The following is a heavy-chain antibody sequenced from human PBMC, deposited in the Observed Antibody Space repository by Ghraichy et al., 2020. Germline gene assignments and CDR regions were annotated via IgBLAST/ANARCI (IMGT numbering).Heavy chain of an antibody. D-gene: IGHD6-19*01. Sequence: SETLSLNCTVSGGSISIRGYYWGWIRQPPGKGLEWIGSIYYSGSTSYNPSLRSRVTMSVDTSKNQFTLKMSSLTAAGTAVYYCARQPSWGLSGLYRYFDHWGQGTLVPVSS. CDR3: ARQPSWGLSGLYRYFDH. V-gene: IGHV4-39*01. J-gene: IGHJ4*02. CDR2: IYYSGST. CDR1: GGSISIRGYY.